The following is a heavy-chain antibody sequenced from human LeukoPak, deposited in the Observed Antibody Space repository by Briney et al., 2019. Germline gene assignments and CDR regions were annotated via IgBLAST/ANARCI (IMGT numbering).Heavy chain of an antibody. J-gene: IGHJ4*02. V-gene: IGHV3-7*01. CDR2: IKQDGSEK. Sequence: GGSLRLSCAASGFTFSSYWMSWVRQAPGKGLEWVANIKQDGSEKYYADSVKGRFTISRDNAKNSLYLQMNSLRAEDTAVYYCARDLRGVMRYYFDYWGQGTLVTVSS. D-gene: IGHD3-16*01. CDR1: GFTFSSYW. CDR3: ARDLRGVMRYYFDY.